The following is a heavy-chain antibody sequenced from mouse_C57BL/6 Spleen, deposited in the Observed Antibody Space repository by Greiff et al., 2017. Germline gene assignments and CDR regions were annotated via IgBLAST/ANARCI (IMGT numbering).Heavy chain of an antibody. V-gene: IGHV1-19*01. CDR1: GYTFTDYY. Sequence: VQLQQSGPVLVKPGASVKMSCKASGYTFTDYYMNWVKQSHGKSLEWIGVINPYNGGTSYNQKFKGKATLTVDKSSSTAYMELNSLTSEDSAVYYCAMSASAGYFDVWGTGTMVTVSA. J-gene: IGHJ1*03. CDR3: AMSASAGYFDV. CDR2: INPYNGGT. D-gene: IGHD3-2*02.